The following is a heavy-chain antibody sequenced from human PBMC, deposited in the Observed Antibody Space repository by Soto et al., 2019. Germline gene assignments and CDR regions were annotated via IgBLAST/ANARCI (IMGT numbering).Heavy chain of an antibody. V-gene: IGHV4-34*01. Sequence: SETLSLTCAVYGGSFSGYYWSWIRQPPGKGLEWIGEINHSGSTNYNPSLKSRVTISVDKSKNQFSLKLSSVTAADTAVYYCGRHGTATTRNGMDVWGQGTTVTVSS. CDR1: GGSFSGYY. D-gene: IGHD4-17*01. J-gene: IGHJ6*02. CDR2: INHSGST. CDR3: GRHGTATTRNGMDV.